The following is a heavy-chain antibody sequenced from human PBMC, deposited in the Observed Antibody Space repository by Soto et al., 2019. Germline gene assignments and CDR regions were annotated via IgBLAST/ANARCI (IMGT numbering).Heavy chain of an antibody. J-gene: IGHJ4*02. CDR1: GGTFSSYA. D-gene: IGHD6-6*01. CDR2: IIPIFGTA. Sequence: QVQLVQSGAEVKKPGSSVKVSCKASGGTFSSYAISWVRQAPGQGLEWMGGIIPIFGTANYAQKFQGRVTFTADESTSTAYLERSSLRSEDTAVYYCARGGRIAARPIDYWGQGTLVTVSS. V-gene: IGHV1-69*12. CDR3: ARGGRIAARPIDY.